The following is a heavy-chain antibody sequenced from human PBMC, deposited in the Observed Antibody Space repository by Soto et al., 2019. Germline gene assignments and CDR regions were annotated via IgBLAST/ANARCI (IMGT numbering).Heavy chain of an antibody. V-gene: IGHV4-30-4*01. Sequence: SETLSLTCTVSGGSISSGDYYWIWIRHPPGKGLEWIGYIYYSGSTYYNPSLKSRVTISVDTSKNQFSLKLSSVTAADTAVYYCARVRVDYYDSSGYYLFDYWGQGTLVTVSS. CDR2: IYYSGST. CDR3: ARVRVDYYDSSGYYLFDY. CDR1: GGSISSGDYY. D-gene: IGHD3-22*01. J-gene: IGHJ4*02.